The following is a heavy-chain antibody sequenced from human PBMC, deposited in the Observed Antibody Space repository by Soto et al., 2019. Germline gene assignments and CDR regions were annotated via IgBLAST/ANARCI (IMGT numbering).Heavy chain of an antibody. CDR2: FVPEEGET. V-gene: IGHV1-24*01. D-gene: IGHD3-3*01. Sequence: GASVKVSCMVSGYTLTELSMHWVRRAPGKGYEWMGGFVPEEGETIYEQEFQGRTTMTEDTSTDTAYMALSSLRSEDTAVYYCATYRRTGRITIFGVVQTDYYYYYMDAWGKGTTVTVSS. CDR3: ATYRRTGRITIFGVVQTDYYYYYMDA. J-gene: IGHJ6*03. CDR1: GYTLTELS.